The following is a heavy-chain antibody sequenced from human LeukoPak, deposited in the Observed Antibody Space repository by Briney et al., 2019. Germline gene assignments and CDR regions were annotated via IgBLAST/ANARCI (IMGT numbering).Heavy chain of an antibody. CDR3: ARAKLHIDIVVVPAAVLDY. Sequence: SVKVSCKASGGTFSSYAISWVRQAPGQGLEWMGGIIPIFGTANYAQKLQGRVTITADESTSTAYMELSSLRSEDTAVYYCARAKLHIDIVVVPAAVLDYWGQGTLVTVSS. CDR1: GGTFSSYA. D-gene: IGHD2-2*01. V-gene: IGHV1-69*13. CDR2: IIPIFGTA. J-gene: IGHJ4*02.